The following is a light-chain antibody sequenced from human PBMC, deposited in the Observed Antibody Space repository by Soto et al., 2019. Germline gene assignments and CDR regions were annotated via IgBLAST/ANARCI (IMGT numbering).Light chain of an antibody. Sequence: DIQMTQSPSSLSASVGDRVTITCRASQGISNYLAWYQQKPGKVPKLLIYGESTLQSRVPSRFSGSGSGTDFTLTISSMQPEDVATYYCQKYNSAPWTFGQGTKVEIK. CDR2: GES. CDR1: QGISNY. J-gene: IGKJ1*01. V-gene: IGKV1-27*01. CDR3: QKYNSAPWT.